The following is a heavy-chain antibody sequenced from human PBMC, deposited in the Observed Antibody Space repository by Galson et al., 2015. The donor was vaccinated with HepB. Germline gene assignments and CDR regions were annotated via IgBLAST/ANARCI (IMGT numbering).Heavy chain of an antibody. V-gene: IGHV6-1*01. D-gene: IGHD6-13*01. Sequence: CAIYGDSVSSNSAAWNWIRQSPSRGLEWLGRTYYRSKWYNDYAVSVKSRITINPDTSKNQFSLQLNSVTPEDTAVYYCASSAQGSSSWNGYWIDPWGQGALVTASS. J-gene: IGHJ5*02. CDR1: GDSVSSNSAA. CDR2: TYYRSKWYN. CDR3: ASSAQGSSSWNGYWIDP.